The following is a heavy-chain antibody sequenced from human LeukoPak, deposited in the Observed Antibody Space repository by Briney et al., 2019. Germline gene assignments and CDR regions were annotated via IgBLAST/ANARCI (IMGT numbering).Heavy chain of an antibody. CDR2: IKQDGSAK. D-gene: IGHD3-16*01. J-gene: IGHJ4*02. CDR3: ARWGGGFDY. CDR1: GFTFSRYW. Sequence: GGSLRRSCAASGFTFSRYWMSWVRQAPGKGLEWVANIKQDGSAKYYGDSVEGRFTISRDNAKNSLYLQMNSLRAEDTAVYYCARWGGGFDYWGQGTLVTVSS. V-gene: IGHV3-7*04.